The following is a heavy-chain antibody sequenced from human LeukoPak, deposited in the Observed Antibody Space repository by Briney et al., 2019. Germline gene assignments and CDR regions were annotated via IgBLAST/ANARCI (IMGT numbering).Heavy chain of an antibody. V-gene: IGHV3-21*04. Sequence: GGSLRLSCAASGFTFSSYSMNWVRQAPGKGLEWVSSISSSSSYIYYADSVKGRFTISRDNAKNSLYLQMNSLRAEDTAVYYCAKKGRDALIVVGPYFFDSWGQGTLVTVSS. D-gene: IGHD3-22*01. J-gene: IGHJ4*02. CDR1: GFTFSSYS. CDR3: AKKGRDALIVVGPYFFDS. CDR2: ISSSSSYI.